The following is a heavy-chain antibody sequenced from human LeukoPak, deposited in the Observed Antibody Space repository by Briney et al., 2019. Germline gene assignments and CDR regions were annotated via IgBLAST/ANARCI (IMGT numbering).Heavy chain of an antibody. D-gene: IGHD5-18*01. Sequence: GASVKVSCKASGYTFTSYYMHWVRQAPGQGLEWMGIINPSGGSTSYAQKFQGRVTMTRDMSTSTVYMELSSLRSEDTAVYYCASPVDTRAFDIWGQGTMVTVSS. CDR2: INPSGGST. CDR3: ASPVDTRAFDI. V-gene: IGHV1-46*01. J-gene: IGHJ3*02. CDR1: GYTFTSYY.